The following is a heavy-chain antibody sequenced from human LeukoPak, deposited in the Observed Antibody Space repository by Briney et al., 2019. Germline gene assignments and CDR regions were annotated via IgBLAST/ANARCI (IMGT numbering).Heavy chain of an antibody. J-gene: IGHJ4*02. CDR3: ARGSIAAWAYYFDY. Sequence: ASVKVSCKASGYTFTSYDINWVRQAPGQGLEWMGWINPNSGGTNYAQKFQGRVTMTRDTSISTAYMELSRLRSDDTAVYYCARGSIAAWAYYFDYWGQGTLVTVSS. CDR2: INPNSGGT. D-gene: IGHD6-13*01. CDR1: GYTFTSYD. V-gene: IGHV1-2*02.